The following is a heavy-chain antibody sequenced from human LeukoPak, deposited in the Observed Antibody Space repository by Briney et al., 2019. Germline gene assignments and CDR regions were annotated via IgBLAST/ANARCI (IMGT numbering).Heavy chain of an antibody. D-gene: IGHD2-21*02. Sequence: SETLSLTCTVSGGSISSYYWSWIRQPPGKGLEWIGYIYYSGSTNYNPSLKSRVTISVDTSKNQFSLKLSSVTAADTAVYYCARAAPTTNCGGDCYWSYWGQGTLVTVSS. CDR1: GGSISSYY. V-gene: IGHV4-59*08. CDR3: ARAAPTTNCGGDCYWSY. J-gene: IGHJ4*02. CDR2: IYYSGST.